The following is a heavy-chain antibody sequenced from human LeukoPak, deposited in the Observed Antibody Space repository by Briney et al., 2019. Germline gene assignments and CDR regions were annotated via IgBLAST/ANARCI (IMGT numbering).Heavy chain of an antibody. Sequence: PGESLKISCKGSGYSFSDYWTGWVRQMPGKGLELMGIIYPGDSDTRYRPSFQGQVTISADKSIRTAYLQWSSLKASDTAMYYCARLHGDYAYFQPWGQGTLVTVSS. CDR2: IYPGDSDT. CDR3: ARLHGDYAYFQP. CDR1: GYSFSDYW. J-gene: IGHJ1*01. V-gene: IGHV5-51*01. D-gene: IGHD4-17*01.